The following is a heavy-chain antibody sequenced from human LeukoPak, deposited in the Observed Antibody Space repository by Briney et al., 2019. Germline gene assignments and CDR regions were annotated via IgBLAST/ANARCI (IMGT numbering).Heavy chain of an antibody. CDR3: ARTPYYYDSSGYYYSLDLKGMDV. CDR1: GGSISSSSYY. D-gene: IGHD3-22*01. CDR2: INHSGST. J-gene: IGHJ6*02. Sequence: SETLSLTCTVSGGSISSSSYYWSWIRQPPGKGLEWIGEINHSGSTNYNPSLKSRVTISVDTSKNQFSLKLSSVTAADTAVYYCARTPYYYDSSGYYYSLDLKGMDVWGQGTTVTVSS. V-gene: IGHV4-39*07.